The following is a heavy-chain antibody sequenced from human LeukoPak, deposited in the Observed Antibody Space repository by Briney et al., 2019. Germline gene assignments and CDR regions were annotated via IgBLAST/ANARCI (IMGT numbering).Heavy chain of an antibody. J-gene: IGHJ4*02. CDR3: ARESKRRAIFGVVIAPRYYFDY. CDR2: IKQDGSEK. V-gene: IGHV3-7*01. Sequence: GGSLRLSCAASGFTFSSYWMSWVRQAPGKGLEWVANIKQDGSEKYYVDSVKGRFTISRDNAKNSLYLQMNSLRAEDTAVYYCARESKRRAIFGVVIAPRYYFDYWGQGTLVTVSS. D-gene: IGHD3-3*01. CDR1: GFTFSSYW.